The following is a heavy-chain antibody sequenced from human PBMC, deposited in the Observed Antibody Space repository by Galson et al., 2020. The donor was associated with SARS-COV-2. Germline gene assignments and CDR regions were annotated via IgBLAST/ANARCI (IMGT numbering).Heavy chain of an antibody. CDR2: ISYDGSNK. CDR3: ARVIRGIAVAGSFDY. V-gene: IGHV3-30*04. Sequence: GESLKISCAASRFTFSSFSLHWVRQASGKGLHWVAAISYDGSNKYYADSVKGRFTISRDNSKNTLYLQMNSLRAEDTAVYYCARVIRGIAVAGSFDYWGQGTLVTVS. CDR1: RFTFSSFS. J-gene: IGHJ4*02. D-gene: IGHD6-19*01.